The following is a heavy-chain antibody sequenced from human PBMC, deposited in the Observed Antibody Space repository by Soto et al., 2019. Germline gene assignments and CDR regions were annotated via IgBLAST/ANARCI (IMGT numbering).Heavy chain of an antibody. V-gene: IGHV3-11*01. J-gene: IGHJ1*01. CDR2: ISSSGSTI. CDR3: ARDREKGGYLESSPH. D-gene: IGHD3-22*01. Sequence: CTAAEVNISDYYMSWISQAPGKGLEWVSYISSSGSTIYYADSVKGRFTISRDNAKNSLYLQMNSLRAEDTAVYFFARDREKGGYLESSPHWGQGTLVPVSS. CDR1: EVNISDYY.